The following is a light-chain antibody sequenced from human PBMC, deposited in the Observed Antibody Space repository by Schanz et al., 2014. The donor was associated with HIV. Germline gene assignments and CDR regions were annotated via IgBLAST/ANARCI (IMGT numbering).Light chain of an antibody. V-gene: IGLV2-14*03. Sequence: QSALTQPASVSGSPGQSITISCTGTSSNVGGYNFLSWYQQHPGKAPKLMIYDVSNRPSGVSNRFSASKSGNTASLTISGLQAEDEADYYCSSYTSSSSYVFGTGTKLTVL. CDR1: SSNVGGYNF. CDR2: DVS. CDR3: SSYTSSSSYV. J-gene: IGLJ1*01.